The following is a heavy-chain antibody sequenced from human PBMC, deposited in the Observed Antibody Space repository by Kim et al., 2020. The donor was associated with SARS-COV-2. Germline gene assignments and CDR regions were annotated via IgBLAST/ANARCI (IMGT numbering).Heavy chain of an antibody. CDR3: ARSGSGSYWGAFDY. D-gene: IGHD1-26*01. Sequence: ADSVKGRFHISRDNSKNTLYLQMNSLGAEDTAVYYCARSGSGSYWGAFDYWGQGTLVTVSS. V-gene: IGHV3-30*01. J-gene: IGHJ4*02.